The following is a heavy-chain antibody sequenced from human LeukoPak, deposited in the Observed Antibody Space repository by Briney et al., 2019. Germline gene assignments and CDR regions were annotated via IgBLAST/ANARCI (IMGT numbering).Heavy chain of an antibody. CDR2: IYNNVNT. D-gene: IGHD3-16*01. V-gene: IGHV4-59*08. CDR3: ARRGYEGWFDP. Sequence: PSETLSLTCTVSGGSISGYYWTWIRQPPGKGLEWIGYIYNNVNTNYNPSLKSRVTISVDTSKNQFSLKLNSMTAADTAVYYCARRGYEGWFDPWGQGTLVTVSS. J-gene: IGHJ5*02. CDR1: GGSISGYY.